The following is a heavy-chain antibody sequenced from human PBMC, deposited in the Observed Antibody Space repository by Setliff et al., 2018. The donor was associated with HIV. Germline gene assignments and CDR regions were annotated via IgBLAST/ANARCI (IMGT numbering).Heavy chain of an antibody. D-gene: IGHD2-2*01. CDR3: ARGGDILVVSAAPDY. CDR2: INPSGGST. V-gene: IGHV1-46*01. CDR1: GYTFTSYY. J-gene: IGHJ4*02. Sequence: ASVKVSCKASGYTFTSYYMHWVRQAPGQGLEWMGIINPSGGSTSYAQKVQGRVTMTRDTSTSTVYVELSSLRSEDTAVYYCARGGDILVVSAAPDYWGQGTLVTVSS.